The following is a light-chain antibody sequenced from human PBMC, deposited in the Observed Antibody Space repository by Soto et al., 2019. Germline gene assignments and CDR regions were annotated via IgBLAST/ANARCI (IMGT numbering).Light chain of an antibody. CDR1: PSVASNS. CDR2: DTS. Sequence: ENVLTQSPGTPPLSPGERATLSCRASPSVASNSLAWFQQKPGQAPRLLIYDTSSRATGIPDRFSGSGSGTDFTLTISRLEPEDFAVYYCQQYDKSPPISFGQGTRLEIK. J-gene: IGKJ5*01. CDR3: QQYDKSPPIS. V-gene: IGKV3-20*01.